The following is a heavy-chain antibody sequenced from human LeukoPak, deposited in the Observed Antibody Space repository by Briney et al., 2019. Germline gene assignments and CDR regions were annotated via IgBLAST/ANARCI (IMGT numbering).Heavy chain of an antibody. CDR1: GGSISSSSYY. CDR2: IYYSGST. Sequence: SETLSLTCTVSGGSISSSSYYWGWIRQPPGKGLEWIGSIYYSGSTYYNPSLKSRVTISVDTSKNQFSLKLSSVTVADTAVYYCARRYCSSTSCYFPEDAFDIWGQGTMVTVSS. V-gene: IGHV4-39*01. J-gene: IGHJ3*02. D-gene: IGHD2-2*01. CDR3: ARRYCSSTSCYFPEDAFDI.